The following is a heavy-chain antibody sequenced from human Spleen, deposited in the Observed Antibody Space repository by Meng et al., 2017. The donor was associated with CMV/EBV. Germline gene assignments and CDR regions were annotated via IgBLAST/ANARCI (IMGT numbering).Heavy chain of an antibody. CDR1: GFTFSNYA. CDR2: IYSGGSST. CDR3: AKSTYGSGSYYFDY. D-gene: IGHD3-10*01. Sequence: GGSLRLSCAASGFTFSNYAMSWVRQAPGKGLEWLSVIYSGGSSTYYADSVKGRFTISRDNSKNTLYLQMNSLRAEDTAVYYCAKSTYGSGSYYFDYWGQGTLVTVSS. J-gene: IGHJ4*02. V-gene: IGHV3-23*03.